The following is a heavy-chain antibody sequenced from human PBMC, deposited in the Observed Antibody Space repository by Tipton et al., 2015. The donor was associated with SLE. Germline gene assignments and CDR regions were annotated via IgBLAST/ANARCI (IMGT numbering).Heavy chain of an antibody. CDR1: GYIFASYG. D-gene: IGHD6-6*01. CDR2: STVYDGNT. J-gene: IGHJ4*02. CDR3: ASSFSWSSSSTEGYFDD. Sequence: QLVQSGAEVKKPGASVKVSCKASGYIFASYGINWVRQAPGQGLEWMGRSTVYDGNTKYAQKFQGRLTMATDTSTSTAYMELSGLRSEDTAVYFCASSFSWSSSSTEGYFDDWAQGTLVTVSS. V-gene: IGHV1-18*01.